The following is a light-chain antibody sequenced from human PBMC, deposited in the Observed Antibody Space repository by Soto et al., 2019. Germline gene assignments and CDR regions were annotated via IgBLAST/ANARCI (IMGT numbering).Light chain of an antibody. CDR3: CSFAVGAALV. V-gene: IGLV2-23*01. CDR1: SSNDGTYDL. Sequence: QSALTQPASVSASPGQSITISCTGTSSNDGTYDLVSWYQHHPDKAPKLIIYEGTKRPSGISSRFSGSKSGNTASLTISGLQAEDDADYYCCSFAVGAALVFGGGTKVTVL. J-gene: IGLJ2*01. CDR2: EGT.